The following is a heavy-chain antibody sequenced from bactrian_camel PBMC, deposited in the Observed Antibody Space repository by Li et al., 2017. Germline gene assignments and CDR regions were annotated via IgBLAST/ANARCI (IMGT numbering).Heavy chain of an antibody. CDR3: AMSRFSRACYSGPWRY. D-gene: IGHD3*01. Sequence: VQLVESGGGLVQPGGSLSVACAASGFTLGSYWVLWVRQAPGKEREGVAGIFTGARKTYYADSVKGRFTISKDNAKNTLYLQMNSLKPEDTAMYYCAMSRFSRACYSGPWRYWGQGTQVTVS. J-gene: IGHJ4*01. CDR1: GFTLGSYW. V-gene: IGHV3S1*01. CDR2: IFTGARKT.